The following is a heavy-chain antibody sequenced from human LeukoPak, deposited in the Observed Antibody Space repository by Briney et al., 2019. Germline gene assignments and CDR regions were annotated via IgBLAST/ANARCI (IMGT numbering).Heavy chain of an antibody. CDR3: AVIAAASAFDI. CDR1: GLTFSSYW. V-gene: IGHV3-74*01. D-gene: IGHD6-13*01. CDR2: INSDGSST. Sequence: GGSLRLSCAASGLTFSSYWMHWVRQAPGKGLVWVSRINSDGSSTSYADSVKGRFTISRDNAKNTLYLQMNSLRAEDTAVYYCAVIAAASAFDIWGQGTMVTVSS. J-gene: IGHJ3*02.